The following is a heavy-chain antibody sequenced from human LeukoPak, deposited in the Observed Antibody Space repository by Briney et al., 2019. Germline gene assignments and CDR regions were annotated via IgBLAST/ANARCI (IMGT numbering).Heavy chain of an antibody. Sequence: SGTLSLTCAVSGGSIGNSNWWSWVRQTPGKGLEWIGEIYHSGSTNYNPSLKSLVTISVDKSKNQFSLKLSSVTAADTAVYYCARALKSGFGELSFDYWGQGTLVTVSS. V-gene: IGHV4-4*02. CDR1: GGSIGNSNW. D-gene: IGHD3-10*01. J-gene: IGHJ4*02. CDR2: IYHSGST. CDR3: ARALKSGFGELSFDY.